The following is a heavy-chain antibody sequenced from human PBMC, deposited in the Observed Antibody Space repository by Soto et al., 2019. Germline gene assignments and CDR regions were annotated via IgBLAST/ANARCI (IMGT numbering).Heavy chain of an antibody. V-gene: IGHV4-39*07. CDR2: IYYSGST. D-gene: IGHD1-1*01. Sequence: SETLSLTCTVSGGSISSSSYYWGWIRQPPGKGLEWIGSIYYSGSTYYNPSLKSRVTISVDTSKNQFSLKLSSVTAADTAVYYCARVGLTTALAEYYYYGMDVWGQGTTVTVSS. J-gene: IGHJ6*02. CDR1: GGSISSSSYY. CDR3: ARVGLTTALAEYYYYGMDV.